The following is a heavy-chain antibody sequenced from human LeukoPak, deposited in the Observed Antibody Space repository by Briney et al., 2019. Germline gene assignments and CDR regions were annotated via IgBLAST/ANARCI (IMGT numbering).Heavy chain of an antibody. CDR3: ARAGSGIAAAGTQGFDP. J-gene: IGHJ5*02. CDR1: GGSISSSSYY. CDR2: IYNSGST. D-gene: IGHD6-13*01. Sequence: SETLSLTCTVSGGSISSSSYYWGWIRQPPGKGLEWIGNIYNSGSTYHNPSLKSRVSISVDTSKNQFSLKLSSVTAADTAVYYCARAGSGIAAAGTQGFDPWGQGTLVTVSS. V-gene: IGHV4-39*01.